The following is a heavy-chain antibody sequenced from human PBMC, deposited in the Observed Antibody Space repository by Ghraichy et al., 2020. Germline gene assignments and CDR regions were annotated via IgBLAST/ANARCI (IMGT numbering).Heavy chain of an antibody. Sequence: GGSLRLSCAASGFTFTNYAISWVRQAPGKGLEWVSGATGTGGIKYYADSVKGRFTISRDNSKNTVYLQMNSLRVEDTAVYYCAKNLRPSGSYASNWGQGTLVNVSS. J-gene: IGHJ4*02. V-gene: IGHV3-23*01. CDR2: ATGTGGIK. CDR1: GFTFTNYA. CDR3: AKNLRPSGSYASN. D-gene: IGHD1-26*01.